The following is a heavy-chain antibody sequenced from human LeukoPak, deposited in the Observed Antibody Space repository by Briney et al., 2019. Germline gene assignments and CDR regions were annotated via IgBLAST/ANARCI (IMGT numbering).Heavy chain of an antibody. CDR1: GGSFSGYY. CDR2: INHSGST. CDR3: AREGAGYEDV. Sequence: SETLSLTCAVYGGSFSGYYWSWIRQPPGKGLEWIGEINHSGSTNYNPSLKSRVTISVDTSKNQFSLKLSSVTAADTAVYYCAREGAGYEDVWGKGTTVTVSS. V-gene: IGHV4-34*01. D-gene: IGHD5-12*01. J-gene: IGHJ6*04.